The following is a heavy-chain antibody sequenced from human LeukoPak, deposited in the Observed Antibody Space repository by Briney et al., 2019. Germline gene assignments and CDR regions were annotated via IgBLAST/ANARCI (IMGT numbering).Heavy chain of an antibody. CDR3: ARDSDVGATWGFDY. CDR1: GGTFSSYA. CDR2: IIPIFGTA. D-gene: IGHD1-26*01. V-gene: IGHV1-69*05. J-gene: IGHJ4*02. Sequence: SVKVSCKASGGTFSSYAISWVRQAPGQGLEWMGRIIPIFGTANYAQKFQGRVTITTDESTSTAYMELSSVRSEDTAVYYCARDSDVGATWGFDYWGQGTLITASS.